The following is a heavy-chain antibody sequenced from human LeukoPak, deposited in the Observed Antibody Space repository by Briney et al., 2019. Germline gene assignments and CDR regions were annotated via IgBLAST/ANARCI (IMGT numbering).Heavy chain of an antibody. CDR2: ISGGGGST. D-gene: IGHD3-9*01. Sequence: GGSLRLSCAASGFSFSSYAMSWVRQSPGKGLEWVSAISGGGGSTHYADSVKGRFTISRDNSKNTLYLQMNSLRADDTAVYYCAKFFDILTGYFDAWGQGTLVTVSS. CDR1: GFSFSSYA. CDR3: AKFFDILTGYFDA. V-gene: IGHV3-23*01. J-gene: IGHJ4*02.